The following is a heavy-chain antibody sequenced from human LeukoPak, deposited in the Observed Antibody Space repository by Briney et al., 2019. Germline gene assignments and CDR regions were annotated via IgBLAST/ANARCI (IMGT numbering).Heavy chain of an antibody. Sequence: SETLSLTCTVSGGSISSSSYYWGWIRQPPGKGLEWIGEINHSGSTNYNPSLKSRVTISVDTSKNQFSLKLSSVTAADTAVYYCARDGYSYGHDSYYYYYYMDVWGKGTTVTVSS. CDR1: GGSISSSSYY. CDR2: INHSGST. J-gene: IGHJ6*03. D-gene: IGHD5-18*01. CDR3: ARDGYSYGHDSYYYYYYMDV. V-gene: IGHV4-39*07.